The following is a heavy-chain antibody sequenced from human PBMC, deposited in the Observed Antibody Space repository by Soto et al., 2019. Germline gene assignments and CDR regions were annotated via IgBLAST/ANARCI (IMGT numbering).Heavy chain of an antibody. Sequence: ASVKVSCKASGYTFTSYGISWVRQAPGQGLEWMGWISAYNGNTNYAQKLQGRVTMTTDTSTSTAYMELRSLRSDDTAVYYCARDRREDDFWSAELNWFDPWGQGTLVTVSS. J-gene: IGHJ5*02. V-gene: IGHV1-18*01. CDR1: GYTFTSYG. CDR2: ISAYNGNT. D-gene: IGHD3-3*01. CDR3: ARDRREDDFWSAELNWFDP.